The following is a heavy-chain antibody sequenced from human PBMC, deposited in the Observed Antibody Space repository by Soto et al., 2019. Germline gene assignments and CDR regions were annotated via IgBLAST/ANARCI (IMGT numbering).Heavy chain of an antibody. V-gene: IGHV3-30*18. J-gene: IGHJ6*04. CDR1: GFTFSSYA. D-gene: IGHD2-2*01. CDR3: AKDSKPVEVSAARLYGMYV. Sequence: GSLRLSCAASGFTFSSYALPCVGLAPGKGLEWVAAISCDGSKKYDVDSVKARFTISSDNSKNTAYLQVNSLSAEDTAVYYCAKDSKPVEVSAARLYGMYVWGEGTTVTVSS. CDR2: ISCDGSKK.